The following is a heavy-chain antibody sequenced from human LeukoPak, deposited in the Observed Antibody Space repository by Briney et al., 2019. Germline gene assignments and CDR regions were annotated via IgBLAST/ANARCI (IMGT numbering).Heavy chain of an antibody. CDR2: IPYDGSNK. D-gene: IGHD4-11*01. V-gene: IGHV3-30*02. J-gene: IGHJ4*02. CDR1: GFTFSIFG. Sequence: PGGSLRLSWAASGFTFSIFGMQWVRQAPGKGLDWVAFIPYDGSNKYYTDSVKGRFTISRDNSKNTLYLQMNSLRAEDTAVYSCAKDVGVRTTVGYFDHWSQGTLVTVSS. CDR3: AKDVGVRTTVGYFDH.